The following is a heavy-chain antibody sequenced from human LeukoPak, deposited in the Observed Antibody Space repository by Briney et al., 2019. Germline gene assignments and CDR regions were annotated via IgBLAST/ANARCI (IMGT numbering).Heavy chain of an antibody. J-gene: IGHJ4*02. CDR3: ARSSSVGATTSFDY. D-gene: IGHD1-26*01. CDR2: IHYSGST. V-gene: IGHV4-39*07. Sequence: SETLSLTCTVSGGSISSSSYYWGWLRQPPGRGLEWIGSIHYSGSTYYNPSLKSRVTISVDTSKNQFSLKLSSVTAADTAVYYCARSSSVGATTSFDYWGQGTLVTVSS. CDR1: GGSISSSSYY.